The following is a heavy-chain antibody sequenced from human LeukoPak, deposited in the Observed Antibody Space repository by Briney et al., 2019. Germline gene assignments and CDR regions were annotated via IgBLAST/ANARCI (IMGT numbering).Heavy chain of an antibody. Sequence: ASVKVSCKASGYTFTDYYIQWVRKPPGQGLEWMGWINPNSGGTNSAQKFQGRVTMTRDTSVSTAYMELSRLRSDDTAVYYCARDHCTSSGCYEYYYYGVDVWGQGTTVTVSS. V-gene: IGHV1-2*02. CDR2: INPNSGGT. CDR1: GYTFTDYY. D-gene: IGHD2-2*01. J-gene: IGHJ6*02. CDR3: ARDHCTSSGCYEYYYYGVDV.